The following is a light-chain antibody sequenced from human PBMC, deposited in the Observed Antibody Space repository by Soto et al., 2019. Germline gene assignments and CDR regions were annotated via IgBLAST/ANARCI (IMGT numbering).Light chain of an antibody. Sequence: QSALTQPASVSGSPGQSITISCTGTSSDVGSYDLVSWYQQHPGKAPKLMIYEGSKRPSGVSNRFSGSKSVNTATLTISGLQAEDEADYYCSSYTTSSTRVFGTGTKVTVL. CDR2: EGS. CDR1: SSDVGSYDL. CDR3: SSYTTSSTRV. J-gene: IGLJ1*01. V-gene: IGLV2-14*02.